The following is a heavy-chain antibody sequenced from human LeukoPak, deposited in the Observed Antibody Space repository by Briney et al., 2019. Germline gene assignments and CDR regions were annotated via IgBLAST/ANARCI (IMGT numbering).Heavy chain of an antibody. CDR1: GLTFSSYW. J-gene: IGHJ2*01. CDR2: IKQDGSEK. D-gene: IGHD2-2*01. V-gene: IGHV3-7*01. CDR3: ARVEGYCSSTSCRPNYFDL. Sequence: GGSLRLSCAASGLTFSSYWMSWVRQAPGKGLEWVANIKQDGSEKYYVDSVKGRFTISRDNAKNSLYLQMNSLRAEGTAVYYCARVEGYCSSTSCRPNYFDLWGRGTLVTVSS.